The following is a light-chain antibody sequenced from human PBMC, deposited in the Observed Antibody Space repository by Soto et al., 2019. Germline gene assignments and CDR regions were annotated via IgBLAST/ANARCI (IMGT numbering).Light chain of an antibody. CDR1: ESLSQHS. J-gene: IGKJ1*01. V-gene: IGKV3-20*01. CDR3: QQFQSSLRT. CDR2: GVS. Sequence: IGLTQSPGTLSLSPGETATLSCRASESLSQHSIAWYQQKPGQAPRLLIYGVSGRPTGIPDRFSGSGSGTDFSLTISGLECEDFAVYFCQQFQSSLRTFGQGPRVQV.